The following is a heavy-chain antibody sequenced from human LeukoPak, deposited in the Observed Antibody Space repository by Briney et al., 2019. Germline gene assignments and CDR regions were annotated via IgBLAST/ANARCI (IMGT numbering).Heavy chain of an antibody. J-gene: IGHJ4*02. CDR1: RGSINYFY. CDR2: IYYTGAT. D-gene: IGHD1-1*01. CDR3: ARWNEGLDY. V-gene: IGHV4-59*08. Sequence: PSETLSLTCTVSRGSINYFYWSWIRQPPGKGLEFIAHIYYTGATDYNRSLQSRVSISADTAKNQLSLRLNSVTAADTAVYYCARWNEGLDYWGQGTLVTVSS.